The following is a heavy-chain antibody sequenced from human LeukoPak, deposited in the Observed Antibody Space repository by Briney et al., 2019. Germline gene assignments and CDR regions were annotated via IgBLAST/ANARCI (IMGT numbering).Heavy chain of an antibody. D-gene: IGHD6-6*01. CDR1: GFTFSSYSMN. CDR3: ARHARGIATRPYYFDS. Sequence: PGGSLRLSCAASGFTFSSYSMNWVRQPPGKGLEWIGTIYNSGSTYYSPSLKSRVTIGVDTSNNQFSLKLSSVTAADTAVYYCARHARGIATRPYYFDSWGQGTLVIVSS. V-gene: IGHV4-39*01. J-gene: IGHJ4*02. CDR2: IYNSGST.